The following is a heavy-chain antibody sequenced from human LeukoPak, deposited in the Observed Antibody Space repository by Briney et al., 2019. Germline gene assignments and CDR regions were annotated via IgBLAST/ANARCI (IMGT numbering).Heavy chain of an antibody. J-gene: IGHJ4*02. Sequence: GGSLRLSCAASGFTFSSYGTSWVRQAPGKGLEWVSAISGSGGSTYYADSVKGRFTISRDNSKNTLYLQMNSLRAEDTAVYYCAKSRRGGYYDSSGYYYLPLDYWGQGTLVTVSS. CDR3: AKSRRGGYYDSSGYYYLPLDY. V-gene: IGHV3-23*01. CDR1: GFTFSSYG. D-gene: IGHD3-22*01. CDR2: ISGSGGST.